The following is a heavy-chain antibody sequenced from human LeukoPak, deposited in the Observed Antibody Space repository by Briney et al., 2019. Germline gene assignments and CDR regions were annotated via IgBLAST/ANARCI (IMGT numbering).Heavy chain of an antibody. CDR3: TRDVGASNFDS. CDR2: IYPNGVT. V-gene: IGHV4-39*07. J-gene: IGHJ4*02. D-gene: IGHD1-26*01. Sequence: SETLSLTCTVSGGSISSSGDYRVWIRQPPGKGLEWIGSIYPNGVTYYSPSLKSRVTISGDTSTNQFSLKVYSVTAADTAVYYCTRDVGASNFDSWGQGVQVTVSS. CDR1: GGSISSSGDY.